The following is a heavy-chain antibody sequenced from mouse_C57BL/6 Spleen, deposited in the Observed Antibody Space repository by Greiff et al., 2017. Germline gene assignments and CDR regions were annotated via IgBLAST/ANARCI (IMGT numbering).Heavy chain of an antibody. J-gene: IGHJ1*03. Sequence: EVHLVESGGGLVKPGGSLKLSCAASGFTFSSYAMSWVRQTPGKRLEWVATISDGGSYTYYPDNVKGRFPISRDTATNNLYLQMSHLKSEDTAMYYCARGGYYYGSRVWYFDVWGTGTTVTVSS. CDR3: ARGGYYYGSRVWYFDV. V-gene: IGHV5-4*01. CDR1: GFTFSSYA. CDR2: ISDGGSYT. D-gene: IGHD1-1*01.